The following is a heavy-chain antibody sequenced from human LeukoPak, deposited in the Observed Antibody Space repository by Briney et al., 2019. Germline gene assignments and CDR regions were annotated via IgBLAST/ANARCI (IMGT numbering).Heavy chain of an antibody. CDR2: LYYSGST. D-gene: IGHD1-26*01. CDR3: TRDPRFSGNYRPFDY. Sequence: SETLSLTCTVSGASISNRGYYWGWIRHPPGKGLEWIGSLYYSGSTYYNPSLKSRVAISVDTSKNQFSLNLTSVTAADTAVYFCTRDPRFSGNYRPFDYWGQGTLVTVSS. CDR1: GASISNRGYY. J-gene: IGHJ4*02. V-gene: IGHV4-39*07.